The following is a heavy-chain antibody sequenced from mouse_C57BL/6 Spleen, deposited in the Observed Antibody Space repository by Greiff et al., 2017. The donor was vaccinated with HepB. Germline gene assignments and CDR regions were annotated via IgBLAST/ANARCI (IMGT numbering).Heavy chain of an antibody. D-gene: IGHD1-1*01. V-gene: IGHV1-82*01. CDR2: IYPGDGDT. Sequence: QVQLQQSGPELVKPGASVKISCKASGYAFSSSWMNWVKQRPGQGLEWIGRIYPGDGDTNYNRKFKGKATLTADKSSSTAYMQLSSLTSEDSAVYFCARVYGSSTWYFDVWGTGTTVTVSS. CDR1: GYAFSSSW. CDR3: ARVYGSSTWYFDV. J-gene: IGHJ1*03.